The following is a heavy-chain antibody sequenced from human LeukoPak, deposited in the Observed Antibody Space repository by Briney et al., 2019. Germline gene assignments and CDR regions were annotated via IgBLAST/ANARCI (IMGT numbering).Heavy chain of an antibody. CDR1: GFTSSSYA. Sequence: PGRSLRLSCAASGFTSSSYAMHWVRQAPGKGLEWVAVISYDGSNKYYADSVKGRFTISRDNSKNTLYLQMNSLRAEDTAVYYCARERSSSWRCLDYWGQGTLVTVSS. V-gene: IGHV3-30-3*01. CDR2: ISYDGSNK. CDR3: ARERSSSWRCLDY. J-gene: IGHJ4*02. D-gene: IGHD6-13*01.